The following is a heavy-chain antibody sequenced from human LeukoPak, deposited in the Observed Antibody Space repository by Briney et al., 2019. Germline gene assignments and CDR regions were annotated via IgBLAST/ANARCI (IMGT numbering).Heavy chain of an antibody. Sequence: SETLSLTCTVSGGSISSYYWSWIRQPPGKGLEWMGYIYYSGSTNYNPPLQSRVTISVDTSNNQFSLKLNSVAVADTGVYYCGRYSGRFSRGNYRDYWPRGTGVSV. CDR3: GRYSGRFSRGNYRDY. V-gene: IGHV4-59*08. J-gene: IGHJ4*02. CDR2: IYYSGST. D-gene: IGHD4-23*01. CDR1: GGSISSYY.